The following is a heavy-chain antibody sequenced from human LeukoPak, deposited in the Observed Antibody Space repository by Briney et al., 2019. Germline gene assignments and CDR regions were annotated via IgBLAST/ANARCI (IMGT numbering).Heavy chain of an antibody. CDR1: GGSFSGYY. Sequence: KSSETLSLTCAVYGGSFSGYYWSWIRQPPGKGLEWIGEINHSGSTNYNPSLKSRVTISVDTSKNQFSLKLSSVTAADTAVYYCARGPRIAVAARYYYYGMDVWGQGTTVTVSS. V-gene: IGHV4-34*01. J-gene: IGHJ6*02. CDR2: INHSGST. CDR3: ARGPRIAVAARYYYYGMDV. D-gene: IGHD6-19*01.